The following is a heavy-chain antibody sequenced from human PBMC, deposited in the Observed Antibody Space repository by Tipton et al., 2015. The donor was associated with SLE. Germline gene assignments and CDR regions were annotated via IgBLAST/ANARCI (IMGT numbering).Heavy chain of an antibody. D-gene: IGHD3-9*01. CDR3: ARTPRYYDMLTSYYMPPDY. CDR2: VYDSEST. J-gene: IGHJ4*02. V-gene: IGHV4-39*07. CDR1: GGSLSTSSYY. Sequence: LSCTVSGGSLSTSSYYWGWIRQPPGKGLEWIGTVYDSESTYCNPSLKSRVTISVDTSKNQFSLKLSSVTAADTAVYYCARTPRYYDMLTSYYMPPDYWGQGTRVTVSS.